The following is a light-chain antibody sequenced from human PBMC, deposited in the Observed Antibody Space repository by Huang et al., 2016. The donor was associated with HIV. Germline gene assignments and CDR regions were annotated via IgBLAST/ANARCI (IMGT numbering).Light chain of an antibody. CDR3: QQSHSNPIT. J-gene: IGKJ5*01. CDR2: AAS. V-gene: IGKV1-39*01. Sequence: DIQMTQSTSSLSASVGDRVTITCRASQTISNYLNCDQQRTGRAPKLLIYAASTLQPGVPTRFRGSGSGTDFTLTISSLQPEDFAAYYCQQSHSNPITFGQGTRLEIK. CDR1: QTISNY.